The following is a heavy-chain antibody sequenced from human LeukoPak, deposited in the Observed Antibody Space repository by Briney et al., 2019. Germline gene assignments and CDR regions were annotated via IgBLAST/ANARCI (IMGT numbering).Heavy chain of an antibody. CDR3: ARFGDYGDYSGPILSY. CDR1: GYTLTELS. CDR2: ISAYNGNT. J-gene: IGHJ4*02. D-gene: IGHD4-17*01. Sequence: GASVKVSCKVSGYTLTELSMHWVRQAPGQGLEWMGWISAYNGNTNYAQKLQGRVTMTTDTSTSTAYMELRSLRSDDTAVYYCARFGDYGDYSGPILSYWGQGTLVTVSS. V-gene: IGHV1-18*01.